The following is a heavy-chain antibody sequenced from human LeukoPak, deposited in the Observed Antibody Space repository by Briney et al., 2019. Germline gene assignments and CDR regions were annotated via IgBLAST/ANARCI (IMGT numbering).Heavy chain of an antibody. Sequence: QPGGSLRLSCAASGFTFTSHAMSWVRQAPGKGLEWVSIISGSGDSTYYADSVKGRFTISRDNSKNTLYLQMNSLRADDTAVYYCAKESGYDVDFGYWGQGTLVTVSS. CDR2: ISGSGDST. V-gene: IGHV3-23*01. CDR1: GFTFTSHA. CDR3: AKESGYDVDFGY. D-gene: IGHD5-12*01. J-gene: IGHJ4*02.